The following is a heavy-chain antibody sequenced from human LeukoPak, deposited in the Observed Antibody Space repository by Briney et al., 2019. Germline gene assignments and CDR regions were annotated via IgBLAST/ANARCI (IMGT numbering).Heavy chain of an antibody. D-gene: IGHD7-27*01. CDR3: ARDLTWGAFDI. CDR2: IYYSGST. V-gene: IGHV4-59*01. Sequence: PSETLSLTCAVYGGSFSGYYWSWIRQPPGKGLEWIGYIYYSGSTNYNPSLKSRVTISVDTSKNRFSLKLSSVTAADTAVYYCARDLTWGAFDIWGQGTMVTVSS. J-gene: IGHJ3*02. CDR1: GGSFSGYY.